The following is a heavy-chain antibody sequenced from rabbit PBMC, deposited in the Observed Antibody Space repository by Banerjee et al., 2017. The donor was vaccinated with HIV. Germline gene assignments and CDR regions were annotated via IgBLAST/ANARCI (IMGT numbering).Heavy chain of an antibody. J-gene: IGHJ4*01. D-gene: IGHD6-1*01. CDR1: GFSFSNGYV. CDR2: INTISGDT. CDR3: VRDRSTYGYGGYAYALNL. V-gene: IGHV1S45*01. Sequence: QEQLEESGGDLVKPEGSLTLTCTASGFSFSNGYVMCWVRQAPGKGLEWIACINTISGDTVYATWAKGRFTISKASWTTVTLQMTSLTAADTASYFCVRDRSTYGYGGYAYALNLWGPGTLVTVS.